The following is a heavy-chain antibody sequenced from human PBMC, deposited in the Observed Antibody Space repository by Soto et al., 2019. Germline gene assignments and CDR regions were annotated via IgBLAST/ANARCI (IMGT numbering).Heavy chain of an antibody. CDR1: GFTFSSDS. CDR3: ARVRLDYDYIWGSYRPGWDY. J-gene: IGHJ4*02. D-gene: IGHD3-16*02. CDR2: ISSSSSTI. V-gene: IGHV3-48*01. Sequence: EVQLVESGGGLVQPGGSLRLSCAASGFTFSSDSMNWVRQAPGKGREWVSYISSSSSTIYYADSVKGRFTISRDNAKNSLYLQMNSLRAEDTAVYYCARVRLDYDYIWGSYRPGWDYWGQGNLVTVSS.